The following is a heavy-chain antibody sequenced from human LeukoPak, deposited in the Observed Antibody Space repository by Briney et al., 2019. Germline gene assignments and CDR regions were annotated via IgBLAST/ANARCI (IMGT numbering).Heavy chain of an antibody. CDR3: ATYYYGSGSYYTNFDY. V-gene: IGHV1-2*02. CDR2: INPNSSGT. J-gene: IGHJ4*02. D-gene: IGHD3-10*01. Sequence: GASVKVSCKASGYTFTGYYMHWVRQAPGQGLEWMGWINPNSSGTNYAQKFQGRVTMTRDTSISTAYMELSRLRSDDTAVYYCATYYYGSGSYYTNFDYWGQGTLVTVSS. CDR1: GYTFTGYY.